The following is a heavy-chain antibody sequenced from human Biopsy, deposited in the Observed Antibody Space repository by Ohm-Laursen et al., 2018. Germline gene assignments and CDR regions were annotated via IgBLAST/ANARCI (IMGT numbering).Heavy chain of an antibody. CDR2: ISNSGTT. CDR1: GASVRSHF. Sequence: SDTLSLTCTLSGASVRSHFLTWIRQPPGKVLQWIGSISNSGTTKSSPSLKSRVNISLHTSKNQLSLKLTSVTAADTAVYYCARLSTLFGVADFTDDWGQGTLVTVSS. D-gene: IGHD3-3*01. CDR3: ARLSTLFGVADFTDD. J-gene: IGHJ4*02. V-gene: IGHV4-59*08.